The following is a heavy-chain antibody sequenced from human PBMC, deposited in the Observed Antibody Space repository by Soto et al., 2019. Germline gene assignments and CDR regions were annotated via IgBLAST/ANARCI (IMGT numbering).Heavy chain of an antibody. CDR2: ISAYNGNT. V-gene: IGHV1-18*01. CDR1: GYIFTSYG. J-gene: IGHJ5*02. CDR3: AREREGLRYFDWLSYGNWFDP. D-gene: IGHD3-9*01. Sequence: ASVKVSCKASGYIFTSYGISWVRQAPGQGLEWMGWISAYNGNTNYAQKPQGRVTMTTDTSTSTAYMELRSLRSDDTAVYYCAREREGLRYFDWLSYGNWFDPWGQGTLVTVSS.